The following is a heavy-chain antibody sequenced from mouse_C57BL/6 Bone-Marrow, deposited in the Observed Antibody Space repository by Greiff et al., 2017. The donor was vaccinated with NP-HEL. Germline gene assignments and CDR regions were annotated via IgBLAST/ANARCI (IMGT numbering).Heavy chain of an antibody. D-gene: IGHD1-1*01. CDR1: GYTFTDYY. CDR2: IYPGSGNT. J-gene: IGHJ4*01. CDR3: ARSLITTVVALYAMDY. Sequence: QVQLKESGAELVRPGASVKLSCKASGYTFTDYYINWVKQRPGQGLEWIARIYPGSGNTYYNEKFKGKATLTAEKSSSTAYMQLSSLTSEDSAVYFCARSLITTVVALYAMDYWGQGTSVTVSS. V-gene: IGHV1-76*01.